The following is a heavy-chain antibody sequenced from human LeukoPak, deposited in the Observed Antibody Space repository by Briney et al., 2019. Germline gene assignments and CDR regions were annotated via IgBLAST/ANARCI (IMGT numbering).Heavy chain of an antibody. Sequence: SETLSLTCTVSGGSISSYYWSWIRQPPGKGLEWIGYIYYSGSTNYNPSLKSRVTISVGTSKNQFSLKLSSVTAADTAVYYCARRKYYYDSSGWFDPWGQGTLVTVSS. CDR2: IYYSGST. CDR3: ARRKYYYDSSGWFDP. CDR1: GGSISSYY. V-gene: IGHV4-59*12. J-gene: IGHJ5*02. D-gene: IGHD3-22*01.